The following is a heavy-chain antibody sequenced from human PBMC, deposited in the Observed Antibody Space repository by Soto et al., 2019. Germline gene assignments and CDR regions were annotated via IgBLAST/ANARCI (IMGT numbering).Heavy chain of an antibody. J-gene: IGHJ3*02. Sequence: GGSLRLSCAASGFTFSSYAIGWVRQAPGKGLEWVSAISGSGGNKYYADKVKGRFIISRDNSKNTLFLLLNSLRAEDTAVYYCAKSRTGTTKDAFDIWGQGTMVTVSS. CDR2: ISGSGGNK. CDR1: GFTFSSYA. D-gene: IGHD1-1*01. CDR3: AKSRTGTTKDAFDI. V-gene: IGHV3-23*01.